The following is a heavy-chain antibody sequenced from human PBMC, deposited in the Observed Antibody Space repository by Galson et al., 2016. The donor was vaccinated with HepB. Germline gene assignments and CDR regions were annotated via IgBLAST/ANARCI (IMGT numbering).Heavy chain of an antibody. J-gene: IGHJ3*02. V-gene: IGHV1-2*04. CDR2: LSANSGAT. D-gene: IGHD6-25*01. CDR1: GDTFTGYY. CDR3: ATSTGYRSGWGAFDI. Sequence: SVKVSCKASGDTFTGYYIHWVRQAPGQGLEWMAWLSANSGATNYAQKFQGWVTMTRDTSISTAYMELTSLTSDATAIYYCATSTGYRSGWGAFDICGQRTMVTVSS.